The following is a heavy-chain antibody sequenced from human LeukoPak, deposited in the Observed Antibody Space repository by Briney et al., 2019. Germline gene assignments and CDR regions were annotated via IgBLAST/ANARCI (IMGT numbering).Heavy chain of an antibody. V-gene: IGHV3-23*01. CDR2: ISGSGGST. Sequence: GGSLRLSCAASGFTFSSYAMSWVRQAPGKGLEWVSAISGSGGSTYYADSVKGRFTISRDNSKNTLYLQMNSLRAEDTAVYYCAKFVHYYDSSGYYPYYYYGMDVWGQGTTVTVSS. CDR3: AKFVHYYDSSGYYPYYYYGMDV. CDR1: GFTFSSYA. J-gene: IGHJ6*02. D-gene: IGHD3-22*01.